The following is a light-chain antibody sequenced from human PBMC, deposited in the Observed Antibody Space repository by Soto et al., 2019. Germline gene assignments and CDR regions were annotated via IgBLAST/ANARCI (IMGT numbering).Light chain of an antibody. V-gene: IGLV8-61*01. CDR1: SAKVSTPYY. CDR3: MLDLGGCLVV. J-gene: IGLJ3*02. CDR2: STT. Sequence: QAVVTQEPSFSVSPGGTVTLTCGLTSAKVSTPYYHRWYQQTPGQAPRTLIYSTTIRSSGVPDRFSGSILGNKAALTITGDKADDESAYHCMLDLGGCLVVFGGGTKVTVL.